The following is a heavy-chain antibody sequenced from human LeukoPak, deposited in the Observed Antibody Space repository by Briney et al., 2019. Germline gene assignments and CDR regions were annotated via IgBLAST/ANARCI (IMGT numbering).Heavy chain of an antibody. D-gene: IGHD3-22*01. CDR2: TDPDGSEK. J-gene: IGHJ4*02. V-gene: IGHV3-7*01. CDR1: GISLGSYS. Sequence: GGSLRLSCVASGISLGSYSMTWVRQAPGKGLEWVANTDPDGSEKDYVESVKGRLTISRDNAKKILYLQMNSLRADDTAVYYCAIPSSYDGSRYYHAYWGQGTLVSVSS. CDR3: AIPSSYDGSRYYHAY.